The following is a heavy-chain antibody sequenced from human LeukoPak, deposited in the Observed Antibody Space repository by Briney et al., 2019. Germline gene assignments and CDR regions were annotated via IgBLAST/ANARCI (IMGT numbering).Heavy chain of an antibody. J-gene: IGHJ4*02. V-gene: IGHV1-2*02. CDR3: ARAPNNWNDLIVAY. CDR2: INPNSGVT. D-gene: IGHD1-1*01. Sequence: GASVKVSCKASGYTFTGYYLHWVRQAPGQGLEWMGWINPNSGVTNYAQKFQGRVTMTRDTSISTGYMQLTRLTSDDTAVYYCARAPNNWNDLIVAYWGQGTLVTVSS. CDR1: GYTFTGYY.